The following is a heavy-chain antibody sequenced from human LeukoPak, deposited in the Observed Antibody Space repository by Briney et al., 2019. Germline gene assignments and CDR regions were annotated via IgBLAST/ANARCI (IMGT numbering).Heavy chain of an antibody. CDR1: GYTFTGYY. D-gene: IGHD6-13*01. CDR3: ARETYSSSWRFDY. CDR2: INPNSSAT. Sequence: ASVKVSCKASGYTFTGYYVHWVRQVPGQGLEWMGWINPNSSATNFPQKFQGRVTLTRDTSITTAYMELSSLRSEDTAVYYCARETYSSSWRFDYWGQGTLVTVSS. V-gene: IGHV1-2*02. J-gene: IGHJ4*02.